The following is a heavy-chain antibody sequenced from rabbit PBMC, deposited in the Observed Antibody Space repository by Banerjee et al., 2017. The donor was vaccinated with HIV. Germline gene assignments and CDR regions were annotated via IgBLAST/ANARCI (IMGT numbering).Heavy chain of an antibody. J-gene: IGHJ4*01. CDR2: IYAGSSGST. CDR1: GFSFSSNYY. D-gene: IGHD7-1*01. Sequence: QSLEESGGDLVKPGASLTLTCTASGFSFSSNYYMCWVRQAPGKGLEWIACIYAGSSGSTYYASWAKGRFTISKTSSTTVTLQVTSLTAADTATYFCARDAYYAGYNIATGYYFDLRGQGTLVTVS. V-gene: IGHV1S40*01. CDR3: ARDAYYAGYNIATGYYFDL.